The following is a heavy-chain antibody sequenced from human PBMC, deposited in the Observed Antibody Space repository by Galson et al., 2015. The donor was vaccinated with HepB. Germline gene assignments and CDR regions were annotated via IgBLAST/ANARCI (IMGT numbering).Heavy chain of an antibody. CDR3: ARDPTTVVTPFFDY. Sequence: VSCKASGGTFSSYAISWVRQAPGQGLEWMGRIIPILGIANYAQKFQGRATITADKSTSTAYMELSSLRSEDTAVYYCARDPTTVVTPFFDYWGQGTLVTVSS. D-gene: IGHD4-23*01. V-gene: IGHV1-69*04. CDR1: GGTFSSYA. J-gene: IGHJ4*02. CDR2: IIPILGIA.